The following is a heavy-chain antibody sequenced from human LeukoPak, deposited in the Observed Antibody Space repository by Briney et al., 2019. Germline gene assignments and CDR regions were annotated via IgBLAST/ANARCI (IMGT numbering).Heavy chain of an antibody. D-gene: IGHD3-22*01. CDR3: AADYYDSSGHHFDY. V-gene: IGHV3-23*01. Sequence: PGGSLRPSCAASGFTFSSYAMSWVRQAPGKGLEWVSAISGSGGSTYYADSVKGRFTISRDNSKNTLYLQMNSLRAEDTAVYYCAADYYDSSGHHFDYWGQGTLVTVSS. CDR2: ISGSGGST. J-gene: IGHJ4*02. CDR1: GFTFSSYA.